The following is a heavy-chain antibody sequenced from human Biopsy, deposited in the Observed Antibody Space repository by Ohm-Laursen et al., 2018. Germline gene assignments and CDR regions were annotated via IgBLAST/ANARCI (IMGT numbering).Heavy chain of an antibody. V-gene: IGHV1-69*04. Sequence: SVKASCKASGGTFSNYAISWVRQAPGEGLEWMGRIIAVSGLVNYAPKFQGRVSITADKSTTTAYMELSNLKSEDTAVYYCETPLQYYDSWGGYPPFDHWGQGTLVTVSS. CDR2: IIAVSGLV. D-gene: IGHD3-3*01. CDR1: GGTFSNYA. J-gene: IGHJ4*02. CDR3: ETPLQYYDSWGGYPPFDH.